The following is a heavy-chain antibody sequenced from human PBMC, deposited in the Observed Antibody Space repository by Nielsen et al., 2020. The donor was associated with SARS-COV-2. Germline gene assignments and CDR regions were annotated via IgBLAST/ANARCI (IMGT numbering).Heavy chain of an antibody. V-gene: IGHV4-59*01. CDR1: GGSISGYY. Sequence: SETLSLTCTVSGGSISGYYWSWIRQPPGKGLEWIGYVSDRRNTNYNPSLLSRVTISVDMSRNQFYLRLDSVTAADTAVYYCAREGFDWHYDYWGQGTVVTVSS. CDR2: VSDRRNT. J-gene: IGHJ4*02. CDR3: AREGFDWHYDY. D-gene: IGHD3-9*01.